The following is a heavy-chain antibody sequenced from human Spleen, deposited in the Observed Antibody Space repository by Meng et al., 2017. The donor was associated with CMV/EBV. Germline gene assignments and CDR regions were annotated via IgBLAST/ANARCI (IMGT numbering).Heavy chain of an antibody. V-gene: IGHV3-13*05. D-gene: IGHD3-3*01. CDR2: IGTAGDP. J-gene: IGHJ4*02. Sequence: EVQLVESGGGLVQPGGSLRLSCAASGFTFSSYDMHWVRQATGKGLEWVSAIGTAGDPYYPGSVKGRFTISRDTSKNTLYLQMNSLRAEDTAVYYCAKDYDFWSGSIDYWGQGTLVTVSS. CDR3: AKDYDFWSGSIDY. CDR1: GFTFSSYD.